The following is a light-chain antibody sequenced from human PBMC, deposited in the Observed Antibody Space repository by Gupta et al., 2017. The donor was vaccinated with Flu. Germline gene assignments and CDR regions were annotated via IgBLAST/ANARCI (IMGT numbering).Light chain of an antibody. CDR2: GAS. V-gene: IGKV3-20*01. CDR1: QSVSSSY. J-gene: IGKJ2*03. CDR3: QQYGSSPRS. Sequence: EIVLTQSPGTLSLSPGERATLSCRASQSVSSSYLAWYQQKPGQAPRLLIYGASSRATGIPDRFSGSGSGTDFTLTISRLEPEDFAVYYCQQYGSSPRSFGRGPSWRSN.